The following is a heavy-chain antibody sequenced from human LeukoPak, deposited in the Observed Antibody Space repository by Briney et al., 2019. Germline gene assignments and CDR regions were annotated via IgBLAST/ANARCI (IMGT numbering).Heavy chain of an antibody. CDR3: ARVDYVGSWYYYYMDV. V-gene: IGHV3-21*01. CDR1: GFTFSSYS. D-gene: IGHD4-17*01. Sequence: GGSLRLSCAASGFTFSSYSMNWVRQAPGKGLEWVSSISSSSSYIYYADSVKGRFTISRDNAKNSLYLQMNSLRAEDTAVYYCARVDYVGSWYYYYMDVWGKGTTVTVSS. J-gene: IGHJ6*03. CDR2: ISSSSSYI.